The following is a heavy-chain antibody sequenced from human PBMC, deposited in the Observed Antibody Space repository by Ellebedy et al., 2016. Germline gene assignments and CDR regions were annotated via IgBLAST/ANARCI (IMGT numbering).Heavy chain of an antibody. J-gene: IGHJ6*02. CDR3: ASYHKLGYCSGGSCPPRVYGMDV. V-gene: IGHV3-23*01. CDR1: EFTFSNYA. CDR2: ISGSGDIT. D-gene: IGHD2-15*01. Sequence: GGSLRLSXAASEFTFSNYAMTWVRQAPGKGLEWVSGISGSGDITYYADSVKGRFTISRDNSKNTLYLQMNSLRAEDTAVYYCASYHKLGYCSGGSCPPRVYGMDVWGQGTTVTVSS.